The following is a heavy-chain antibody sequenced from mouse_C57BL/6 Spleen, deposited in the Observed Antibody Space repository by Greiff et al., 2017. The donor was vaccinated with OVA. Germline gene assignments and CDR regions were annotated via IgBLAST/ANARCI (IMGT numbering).Heavy chain of an antibody. D-gene: IGHD2-2*01. CDR3: ARQGSTMVTTWYFDV. CDR1: GFTFSDYY. CDR2: ISNGGGST. Sequence: EVKLVESGGGLVQPGGSLKLSCAASGFTFSDYYMYWVRQTPEKRLEWVAYISNGGGSTYYTDTVKGRFTFYRDNAKNTLYLQLSRLKSDDTAMYDCARQGSTMVTTWYFDVWGTGTTVTVSS. V-gene: IGHV5-12*01. J-gene: IGHJ1*03.